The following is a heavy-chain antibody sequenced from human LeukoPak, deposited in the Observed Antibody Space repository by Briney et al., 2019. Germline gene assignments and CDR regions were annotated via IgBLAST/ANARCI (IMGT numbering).Heavy chain of an antibody. V-gene: IGHV3-7*04. Sequence: GGSLRLSCTASQFTFTTYWMSWVRQAPGKGLEWVADIKQDGGDKYYVDSVKGRFTISRDNAKNSLYLQMNSLRAEDTSLYYCLRGRHCPGGNCDYKPFDYWGQGILVTVSS. CDR1: QFTFTTYW. J-gene: IGHJ4*02. CDR2: IKQDGGDK. CDR3: LRGRHCPGGNCDYKPFDY. D-gene: IGHD2-15*01.